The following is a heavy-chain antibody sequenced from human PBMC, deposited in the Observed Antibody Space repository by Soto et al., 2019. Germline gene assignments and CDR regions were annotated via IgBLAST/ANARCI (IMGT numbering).Heavy chain of an antibody. J-gene: IGHJ6*02. D-gene: IGHD1-1*01. CDR2: INTGKGDT. V-gene: IGHV1-3*04. CDR3: ARGAWNRNYHCYGMDV. CDR1: GYYFTSYA. Sequence: QAQLVQSGAEEKKPGASVKISCKASGYYFTSYAVHWVRQAPGQGLEWMGRINTGKGDTKYSQKFQGRVTITRDMSATTIYMELRSMTPEDTAVYYCARGAWNRNYHCYGMDVWGHGTTVTVSS.